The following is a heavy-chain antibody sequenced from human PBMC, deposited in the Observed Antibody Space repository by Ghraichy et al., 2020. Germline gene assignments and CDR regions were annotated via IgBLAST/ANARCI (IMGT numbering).Heavy chain of an antibody. Sequence: GGSLRLSCVASGFTFASYDMSWVRQAPGQGLEWVSAIRGSGTNTYYADSVKGRFTISRDNSKNTVYLQMNSLRVEDTAVFYCAKGYCSGGGCSSGYWGQGTLVTVSS. CDR2: IRGSGTNT. CDR3: AKGYCSGGGCSSGY. D-gene: IGHD2-15*01. CDR1: GFTFASYD. J-gene: IGHJ4*02. V-gene: IGHV3-23*01.